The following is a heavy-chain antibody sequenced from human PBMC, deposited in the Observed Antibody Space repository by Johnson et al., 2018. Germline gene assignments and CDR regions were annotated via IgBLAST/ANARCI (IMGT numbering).Heavy chain of an antibody. CDR2: ISDDGSKK. CDR1: GFTFSRYA. D-gene: IGHD3-16*02. Sequence: QVQLVESGGGVVQPGRSLRLSCAASGFTFSRYAMHWVRQAPGKGLEWVAVISDDGSKKYFADAVKGRFTISRDNSKNTMSLQMNSLRTGDTAMYYCTGDRRIVGLIVDVFDPWGQGTLVTVSS. CDR3: TGDRRIVGLIVDVFDP. V-gene: IGHV3-30*03. J-gene: IGHJ5*01.